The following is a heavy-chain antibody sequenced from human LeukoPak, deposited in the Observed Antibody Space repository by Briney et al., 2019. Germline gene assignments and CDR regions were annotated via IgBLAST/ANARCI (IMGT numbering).Heavy chain of an antibody. CDR2: IHHSGNT. CDR1: GGSISSNNW. CDR3: AGWVGHGSGPQAFDI. D-gene: IGHD5-24*01. V-gene: IGHV4-4*02. Sequence: SETLPLTCAVSGGSISSNNWWSWVRQAPGKVLEWIAEIHHSGNTNSNPSLKSRVTISLDKSKHQLSLRVTSLTAGDPPLYSFAGWVGHGSGPQAFDIWGQGTMVTVSS. J-gene: IGHJ3*02.